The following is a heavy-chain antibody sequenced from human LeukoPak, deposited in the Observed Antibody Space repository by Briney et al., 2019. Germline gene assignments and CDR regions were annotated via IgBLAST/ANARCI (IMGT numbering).Heavy chain of an antibody. V-gene: IGHV1-18*01. CDR2: ISAYNGNT. CDR1: GYTFTSYG. J-gene: IGHJ4*02. D-gene: IGHD6-6*01. Sequence: ASVKVSCKASGYTFTSYGISWVRQAPGQGLEWMGWISAYNGNTNYAQKLQGRVTITADESTSTAYMELSSLRSEDTAVYYCARDPRDSSSPKFDYWGQGTLVTVSS. CDR3: ARDPRDSSSPKFDY.